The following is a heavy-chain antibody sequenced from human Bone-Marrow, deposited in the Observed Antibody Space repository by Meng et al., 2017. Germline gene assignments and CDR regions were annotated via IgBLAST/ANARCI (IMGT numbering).Heavy chain of an antibody. Sequence: GESPKIPCAASGFTFSSYAMSWVRQAPGKGLEWVSAISGSGGSTYYADSVKGRFTISRDNSKNTLYLQMNSLRAEDTAVYYCAKLSRLVIMANGMDVWGQGTTVTVSS. V-gene: IGHV3-23*01. CDR1: GFTFSSYA. CDR3: AKLSRLVIMANGMDV. J-gene: IGHJ6*02. CDR2: ISGSGGST. D-gene: IGHD3-9*01.